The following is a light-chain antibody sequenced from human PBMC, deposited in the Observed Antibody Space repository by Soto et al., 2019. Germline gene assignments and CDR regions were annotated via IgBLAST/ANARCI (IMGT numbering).Light chain of an antibody. CDR2: NNN. CDR3: AAWDDSLNGYV. Sequence: QSVLTQPPSASGTPGQRVTISCSGSSSNIGTNTVNWYQQLPGTAPKLLIYNNNQRPSGVPDRFSGSKSGTSASLAISGLQSDIEADYYCAAWDDSLNGYVFGIGTKATVL. CDR1: SSNIGTNT. V-gene: IGLV1-44*01. J-gene: IGLJ1*01.